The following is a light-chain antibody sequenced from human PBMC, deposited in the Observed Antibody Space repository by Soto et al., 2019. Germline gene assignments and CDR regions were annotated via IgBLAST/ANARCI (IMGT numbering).Light chain of an antibody. J-gene: IGKJ5*01. V-gene: IGKV3D-20*01. CDR2: DAS. CDR1: QSVSSSY. Sequence: EIVLTQSPVTLSLSPGERATLSCGASQSVSSSYLAWYQQKPGLAPRLLIYDASSRATGIPDRFSGSGSGTDFTLTISRLEPEDFAVYYCHQYGISPPVTFGQGTRLEIK. CDR3: HQYGISPPVT.